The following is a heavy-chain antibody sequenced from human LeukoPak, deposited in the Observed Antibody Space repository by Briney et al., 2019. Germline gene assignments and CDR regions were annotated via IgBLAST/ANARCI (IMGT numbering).Heavy chain of an antibody. J-gene: IGHJ4*02. D-gene: IGHD6-13*01. CDR2: ISSNGGST. Sequence: GGSLRLSCSASGFTFSSYAMHWVRQAPGKGLEYVSAISSNGGSTYYADSVKGRFTISRDNSKNTLYLQMSSLRAEDTAMYYCVKDRRFSSSWSDFDSWGQGTLVTVSS. V-gene: IGHV3-64D*06. CDR1: GFTFSSYA. CDR3: VKDRRFSSSWSDFDS.